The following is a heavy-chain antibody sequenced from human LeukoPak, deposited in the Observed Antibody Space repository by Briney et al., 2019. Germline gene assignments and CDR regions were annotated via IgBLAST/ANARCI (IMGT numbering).Heavy chain of an antibody. CDR1: GGSFSGYY. CDR2: INHSGST. J-gene: IGHJ4*02. Sequence: SETLSLTCAVYGGSFSGYYWSWIRQPPGKGLEWIGEINHSGSTNYNPSLKSRVTISVDTSKNQFSLKLSSVTAADTAVYYCASGQVARIDYWGQGTLVTVSS. V-gene: IGHV4-34*01. D-gene: IGHD2-15*01. CDR3: ASGQVARIDY.